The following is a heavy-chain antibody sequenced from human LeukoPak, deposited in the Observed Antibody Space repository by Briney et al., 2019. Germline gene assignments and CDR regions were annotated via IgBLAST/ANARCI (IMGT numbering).Heavy chain of an antibody. V-gene: IGHV1-2*02. Sequence: ASVKGSCKASGFTFTGYYFHWVRQAPGQGLEWMGWVNPHTCGTKYAHMFQGRVTMTRETSISTAYMELSRLTSDDTAVYYCARDSYGGNWSLGYWGQGILVTVSS. D-gene: IGHD2-21*01. CDR3: ARDSYGGNWSLGY. CDR1: GFTFTGYY. CDR2: VNPHTCGT. J-gene: IGHJ4*02.